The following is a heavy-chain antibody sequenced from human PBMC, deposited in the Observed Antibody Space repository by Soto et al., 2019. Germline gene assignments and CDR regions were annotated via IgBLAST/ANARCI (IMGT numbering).Heavy chain of an antibody. CDR3: ARVGHITNYGXXX. D-gene: IGHD1-26*01. CDR2: IIPFFGTS. V-gene: IGHV1-69*01. CDR1: GGTFSSYP. J-gene: IGHJ6*02. Sequence: QVQLVQSGAEVKKPGSSVKVSCEASGGTFSSYPINWVRQAPGQGLEWMGGIIPFFGTSNYAQKFQGRVTITXDDSTSTAYMELRSLRSXXXXXYYCARVGHITNYGXXXWGQXTXVXXSS.